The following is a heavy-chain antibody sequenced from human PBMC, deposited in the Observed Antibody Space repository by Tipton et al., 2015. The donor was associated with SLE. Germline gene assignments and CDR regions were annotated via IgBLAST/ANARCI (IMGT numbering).Heavy chain of an antibody. V-gene: IGHV3-43*02. CDR3: AKDGGGDGYNYGLRGFFDY. J-gene: IGHJ4*02. CDR2: ISGDGGST. D-gene: IGHD5-24*01. Sequence: GSLRLSCAASGFTFDDYAMHWVRQAPGKGLEWVPLISGDGGSTYYADSVKGRFTISRDNSKNSLYLQMNSLRTEDTALYYCAKDGGGDGYNYGLRGFFDYWGQGTLVTVSS. CDR1: GFTFDDYA.